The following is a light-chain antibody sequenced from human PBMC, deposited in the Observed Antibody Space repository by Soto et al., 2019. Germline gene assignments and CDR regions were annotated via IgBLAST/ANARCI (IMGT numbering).Light chain of an antibody. CDR2: DAS. CDR1: QDISNY. J-gene: IGKJ3*01. V-gene: IGKV1-33*01. Sequence: DIQMTQSPSSLSASVGDRVTITCQASQDISNYLNWYQQKPGKAPKLLIYDASNLETGVPPRFSGSGSGTDFTFTISSLQPEDTATYSCQQYDNLLRFTFGPGTKVDIK. CDR3: QQYDNLLRFT.